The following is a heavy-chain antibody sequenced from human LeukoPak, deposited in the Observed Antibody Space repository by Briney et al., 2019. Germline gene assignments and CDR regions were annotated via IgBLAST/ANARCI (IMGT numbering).Heavy chain of an antibody. CDR1: GFTFSSYA. V-gene: IGHV3-33*01. J-gene: IGHJ4*01. D-gene: IGHD6-13*01. CDR3: ARGVAAIGTSPDC. CDR2: IWYDGSNK. Sequence: GRSLRLSCAASGFTFSSYAMHWVRQARGKGLEWVAVIWYDGSNKYYADSVKGRFTISRDNSKNTLYLQMNSLRAEDTAVYYCARGVAAIGTSPDCWGQGILVTVSS.